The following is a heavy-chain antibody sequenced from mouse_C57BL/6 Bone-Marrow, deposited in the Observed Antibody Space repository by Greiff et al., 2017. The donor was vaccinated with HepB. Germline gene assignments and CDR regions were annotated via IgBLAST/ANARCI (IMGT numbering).Heavy chain of an antibody. CDR3: ARQDYYGSSIGY. CDR2: ISGGGGNT. V-gene: IGHV5-9*01. D-gene: IGHD1-1*01. Sequence: DVKLVESGGGLVKPGGSLKLSCAASGFTFSSYTMSLVRQTPEKRLEWVATISGGGGNTYYPDSVKGRFTISRDNATNTLYLQMSSLRSEDTALYYCARQDYYGSSIGYWGQGTTLTVSS. J-gene: IGHJ2*01. CDR1: GFTFSSYT.